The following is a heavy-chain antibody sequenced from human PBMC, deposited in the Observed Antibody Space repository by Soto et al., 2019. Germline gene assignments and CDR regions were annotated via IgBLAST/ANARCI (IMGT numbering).Heavy chain of an antibody. D-gene: IGHD3-22*01. V-gene: IGHV1-69*13. CDR3: ARWLYYYDSSGYSDFDY. CDR1: GGTFSSYA. Sequence: SVKVSCKASGGTFSSYAISWLRQSPGQGLEWMGGIIPIFGTANYAQKFQGRVTITADESTSTAYMELSSLRSEDTAVYYCARWLYYYDSSGYSDFDYWGQGTLVTVSS. CDR2: IIPIFGTA. J-gene: IGHJ4*02.